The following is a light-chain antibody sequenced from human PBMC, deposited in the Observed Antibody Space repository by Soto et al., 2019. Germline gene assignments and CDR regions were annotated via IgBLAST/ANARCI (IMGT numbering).Light chain of an antibody. CDR3: QKYSKAPWT. J-gene: IGKJ1*01. CDR2: GAS. Sequence: DIQMTQSPSSLSASVGDRVTITCRASRGIETFLDWYQQKPGKAPKLLIYGASTLQSGVSSRFRGSGSGTDFILTINNLQPEDVATYYCQKYSKAPWTFGQGTKV. V-gene: IGKV1-27*01. CDR1: RGIETF.